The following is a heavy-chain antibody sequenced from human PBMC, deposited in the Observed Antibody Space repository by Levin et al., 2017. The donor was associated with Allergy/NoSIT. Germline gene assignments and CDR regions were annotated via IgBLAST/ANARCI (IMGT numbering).Heavy chain of an antibody. Sequence: LSLTCAASGFAFSSYGMNWVRQAPGKGLECLFFISSSGNTIYNADSVKGRFTISRDNAKNSLYLQMNSLKAEDSAIYYCARAKDFGAFDIWGQGTLVTVSS. CDR1: GFAFSSYG. CDR2: ISSSGNTI. D-gene: IGHD3-3*01. J-gene: IGHJ3*02. CDR3: ARAKDFGAFDI. V-gene: IGHV3-48*01.